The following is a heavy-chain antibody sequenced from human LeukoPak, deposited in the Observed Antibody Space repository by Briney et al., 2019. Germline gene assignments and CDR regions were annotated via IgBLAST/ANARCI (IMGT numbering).Heavy chain of an antibody. CDR1: GFTFSSYA. CDR2: ISYDGSNK. V-gene: IGHV3-30*04. Sequence: PGGSLRLSCAASGFTFSSYAMHWARQAPGKGLEWVAVISYDGSNKYYADSAKGRFTISRDNSKNTLYLQMNSLRAEDTAVYYCASGSYYVMPYFDYWGQGTLVTVSS. CDR3: ASGSYYVMPYFDY. D-gene: IGHD1-26*01. J-gene: IGHJ4*02.